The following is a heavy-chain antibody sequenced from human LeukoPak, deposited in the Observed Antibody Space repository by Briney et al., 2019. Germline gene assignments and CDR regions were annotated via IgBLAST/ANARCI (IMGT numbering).Heavy chain of an antibody. CDR2: FYRSGST. V-gene: IGHV4-38-2*01. D-gene: IGHD2-2*01. Sequence: PSETLSLTCAVSGYSISSGYYWGWVRQRPGKGLEWIGSFYRSGSTYYNPSLKSRVTISVDTSKNQSSLKLSSVTAADTAVYYCARLSDDIVVEPAAPGYYFDYWGQGILVTVSS. J-gene: IGHJ4*02. CDR1: GYSISSGYY. CDR3: ARLSDDIVVEPAAPGYYFDY.